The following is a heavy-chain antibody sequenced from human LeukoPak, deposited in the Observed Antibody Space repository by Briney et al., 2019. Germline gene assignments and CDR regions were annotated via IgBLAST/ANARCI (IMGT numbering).Heavy chain of an antibody. D-gene: IGHD5-18*01. J-gene: IGHJ2*01. CDR2: INHSGST. V-gene: IGHV4-34*01. CDR1: GGSFSGYY. CDR3: ARGGRGYSYGYPRSLVWYFDL. Sequence: SETLSLTCAVYGGSFSGYYWSWIRQPPGKGLEWIGEINHSGSTNYNPSLKSRVTISVDTSKNQFSLKLSSVTAADTAVYYCARGGRGYSYGYPRSLVWYFDLWGRGTLVTVSS.